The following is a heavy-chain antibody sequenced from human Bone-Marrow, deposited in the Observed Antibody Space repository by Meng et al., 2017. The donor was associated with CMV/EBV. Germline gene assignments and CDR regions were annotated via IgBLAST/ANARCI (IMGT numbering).Heavy chain of an antibody. D-gene: IGHD3-22*01. Sequence: SVKVSCKASGGTFSSYAISWVRQAPGQGLEWMGGIIPIFGTANYAQKFQGRVTITTDESTSTAYMELSSLRSEDTAVYYCARDRGYYDSSGYPHNGHAFDIWGQGTMVTVSS. V-gene: IGHV1-69*05. J-gene: IGHJ3*02. CDR2: IIPIFGTA. CDR1: GGTFSSYA. CDR3: ARDRGYYDSSGYPHNGHAFDI.